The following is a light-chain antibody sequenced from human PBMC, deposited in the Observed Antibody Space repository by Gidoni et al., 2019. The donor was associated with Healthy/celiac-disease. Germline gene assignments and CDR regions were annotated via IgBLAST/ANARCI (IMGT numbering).Light chain of an antibody. V-gene: IGKV2-30*01. Sequence: DVVIPPSSLSLPVTLGQPASISCRSSQSIVYSDGNTYLNWFQQRPGQSPRRLIYKVSNRDSGVPERFSGSGSGTDFTLKISREEAEDVGVYYCMQGKHCPLTFGGGTKVEIK. CDR1: QSIVYSDGNTY. CDR2: KVS. J-gene: IGKJ4*01. CDR3: MQGKHCPLT.